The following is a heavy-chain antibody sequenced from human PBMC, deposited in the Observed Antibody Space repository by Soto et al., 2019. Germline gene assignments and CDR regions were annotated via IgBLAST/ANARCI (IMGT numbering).Heavy chain of an antibody. D-gene: IGHD3-10*01. J-gene: IGHJ4*02. CDR3: ARDDRADVFDY. Sequence: QVQLQETGPGLVKPSQTLSLTCTVSGGSISSGGYYWSWIRQHPGKGLEWIGYIYYSGSTYYNPSLKSGVTISVDTSKNQFSLKLSSVTAADTAVYYCARDDRADVFDYWGQGTLVTVSS. CDR1: GGSISSGGYY. V-gene: IGHV4-31*03. CDR2: IYYSGST.